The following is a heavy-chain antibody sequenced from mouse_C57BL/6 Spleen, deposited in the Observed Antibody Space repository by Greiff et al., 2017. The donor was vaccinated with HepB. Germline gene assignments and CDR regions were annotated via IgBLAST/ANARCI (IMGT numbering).Heavy chain of an antibody. V-gene: IGHV5-4*01. Sequence: EVNVVESGGGLVKPGGSLKLSCAASGFTFSSYAMSWVRQTPEKRLEWVATISDGGSYTYYPDNVKGRFTISRDNAKNNLYLQMSHLKSEDTAMYYCARDLITTVVATGFDVWGTGTTVTVSS. CDR2: ISDGGSYT. CDR1: GFTFSSYA. D-gene: IGHD1-1*01. CDR3: ARDLITTVVATGFDV. J-gene: IGHJ1*03.